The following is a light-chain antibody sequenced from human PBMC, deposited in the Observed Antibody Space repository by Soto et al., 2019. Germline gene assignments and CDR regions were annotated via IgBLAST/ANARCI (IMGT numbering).Light chain of an antibody. CDR2: AAS. CDR1: QAIRDD. V-gene: IGKV1-6*01. CDR3: LQDYTYPRT. J-gene: IGKJ4*02. Sequence: IQMTQSPSSLSASVADRVTITCRASQAIRDDLAWYQQKPGKAPNLRIYAASNLQSGVPSRFSGSGSGTDFTLTISSLQPEDFATYYCLQDYTYPRTCGRGTKV.